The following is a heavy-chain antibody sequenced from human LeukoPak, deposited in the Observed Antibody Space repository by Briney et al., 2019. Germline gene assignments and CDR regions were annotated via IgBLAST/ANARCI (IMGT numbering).Heavy chain of an antibody. CDR2: ISSSGSTI. V-gene: IGHV3-48*03. CDR3: AREYYFYHMDG. J-gene: IGHJ6*03. CDR1: GFTFSSYE. Sequence: QPGGSLRLSCAASGFTFSSYEMNWVRQAPGKGLEWVSYISSSGSTIYYADSVKGRFTISRDNAKNSLYLQMNSLRADDTAVYYCAREYYFYHMDGWGKGTTVTVSS.